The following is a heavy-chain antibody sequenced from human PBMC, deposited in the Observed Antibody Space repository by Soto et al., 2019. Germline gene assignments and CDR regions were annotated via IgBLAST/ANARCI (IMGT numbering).Heavy chain of an antibody. V-gene: IGHV3-30*18. CDR1: GFTFSSYG. Sequence: GGSLRLSCAASGFTFSSYGMHWVRQAPGKGLEWVAVISYDGSSKYYADSVKGRFTISRDNSKNTLYLQMNSLRAEDTAVYYCAKDMYYYGSAPTYAFDIWGQGTMVTVSS. D-gene: IGHD3-10*01. CDR3: AKDMYYYGSAPTYAFDI. J-gene: IGHJ3*02. CDR2: ISYDGSSK.